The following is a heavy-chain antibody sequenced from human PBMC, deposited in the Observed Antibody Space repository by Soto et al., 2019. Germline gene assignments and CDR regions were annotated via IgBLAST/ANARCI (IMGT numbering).Heavy chain of an antibody. CDR3: ARVNRRGYSYGNIDY. J-gene: IGHJ4*02. Sequence: QVQLQQWGAGLLKPSETLSLTCAVYGGSFSGYFWSWIRQPPGKGLEWIGEVNHSGSANYNPSLQGRVTISIDTSKNPFSLKMSSVTAADTAIYFCARVNRRGYSYGNIDYWGQGDLVTVSS. V-gene: IGHV4-34*01. CDR1: GGSFSGYF. D-gene: IGHD5-18*01. CDR2: VNHSGSA.